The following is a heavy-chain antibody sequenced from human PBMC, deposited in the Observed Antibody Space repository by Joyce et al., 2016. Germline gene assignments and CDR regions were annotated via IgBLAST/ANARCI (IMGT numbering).Heavy chain of an antibody. CDR1: GGTFSSYT. CDR2: IIPILGIA. D-gene: IGHD2-2*01. J-gene: IGHJ5*02. CDR3: AREFRVPAANRYWFDP. Sequence: QVQLVQSGAEVKKPGSSVKVSCKASGGTFSSYTSSWVRQAPGQGLEWMGRIIPILGIANYAQKFQGRVTITADKSTRTAYMELSSLRSEDTAVYYCAREFRVPAANRYWFDPWGQGTLVTVSS. V-gene: IGHV1-69*08.